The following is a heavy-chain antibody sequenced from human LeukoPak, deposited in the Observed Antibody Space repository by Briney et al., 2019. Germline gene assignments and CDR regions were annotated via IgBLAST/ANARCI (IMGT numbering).Heavy chain of an antibody. V-gene: IGHV3-53*01. CDR1: GFTFSSSW. Sequence: PGGFLRLSCAASGFTFSSSWMGWARQAPGKGLEWVSGIYSDGSTYYADSVKGRFTISRDNSKNTLYLQMNSLRAEDTAVYYCARMNAFDIWGQGTMGPVSS. CDR2: IYSDGST. CDR3: ARMNAFDI. J-gene: IGHJ3*02.